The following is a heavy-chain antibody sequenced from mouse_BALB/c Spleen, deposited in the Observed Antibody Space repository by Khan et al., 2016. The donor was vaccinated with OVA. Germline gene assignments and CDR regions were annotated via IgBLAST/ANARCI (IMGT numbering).Heavy chain of an antibody. J-gene: IGHJ2*01. CDR3: ARTARIKY. CDR2: ISYSGST. D-gene: IGHD1-2*01. Sequence: EVQLVESGPGLVKPSQSLSLTCTVTGYSITSGYGWNWIRQFPGNKLEWMGYISYSGSTNYNPYLKSRISITRDTSKNQFVLQLNSVTTEDTATYYCARTARIKYWGQGTTLTVSP. CDR1: GYSITSGYG. V-gene: IGHV3-2*02.